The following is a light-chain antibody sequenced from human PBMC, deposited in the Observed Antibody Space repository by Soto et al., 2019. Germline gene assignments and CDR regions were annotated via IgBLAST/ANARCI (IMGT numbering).Light chain of an antibody. CDR3: ATWADSVSGVV. J-gene: IGLJ2*01. Sequence: QAVVTQPPSASGTPGQRVTISCSGSDSDIGSHAVDWYQQFPGTAPKLLIYSNDQRPSGVPDRLSGSKSGTSDSLAISDLQSGDEGFYYCATWADSVSGVVIGGGTKLNV. V-gene: IGLV1-44*01. CDR2: SND. CDR1: DSDIGSHA.